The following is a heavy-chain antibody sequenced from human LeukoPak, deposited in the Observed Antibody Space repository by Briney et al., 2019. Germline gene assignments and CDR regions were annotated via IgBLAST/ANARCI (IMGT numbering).Heavy chain of an antibody. V-gene: IGHV4-59*01. CDR3: ARERDGYNH. CDR1: GGSIGSYY. D-gene: IGHD5-24*01. CDR2: IYYSGNT. Sequence: SETLSLTCTVSGGSIGSYYWRWIRQPPGKGLEWIGYIYYSGNTNYNPSLKSRVTISVDTSKNQFSLKLSSVTAADTAVYYCARERDGYNHWGQGTLVTVSS. J-gene: IGHJ5*02.